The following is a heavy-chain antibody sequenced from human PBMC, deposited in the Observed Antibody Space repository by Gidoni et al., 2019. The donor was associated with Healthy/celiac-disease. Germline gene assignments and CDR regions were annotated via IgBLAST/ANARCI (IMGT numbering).Heavy chain of an antibody. CDR3: ARDQIAGDVPYYYGMDV. J-gene: IGHJ6*02. D-gene: IGHD2-21*02. CDR2: ISYDGSNK. Sequence: QVQLVESGGGVVQPGRSLRRSCAASGFTFSSYAMHWVRQAPGKGLEWVAVISYDGSNKYYADSVKGRFTISRDNSKNTLYLQMNSLRAEDTAVYYCARDQIAGDVPYYYGMDVWGQGTTVTVSS. V-gene: IGHV3-30*04. CDR1: GFTFSSYA.